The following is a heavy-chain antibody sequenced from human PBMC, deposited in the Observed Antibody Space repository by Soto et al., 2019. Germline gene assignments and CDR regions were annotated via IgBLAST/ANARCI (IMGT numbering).Heavy chain of an antibody. Sequence: PSETLSLTCAVYGGSFSGYHWSWIRQPPGKGLEWIGEINHSGSTNYNPSLKSRVTISVDTSKNQFSLKLSSVTAADTAVYYCAYRDILTGYYVYWGQGTLVTVS. CDR3: AYRDILTGYYVY. D-gene: IGHD3-9*01. CDR2: INHSGST. V-gene: IGHV4-34*01. CDR1: GGSFSGYH. J-gene: IGHJ4*02.